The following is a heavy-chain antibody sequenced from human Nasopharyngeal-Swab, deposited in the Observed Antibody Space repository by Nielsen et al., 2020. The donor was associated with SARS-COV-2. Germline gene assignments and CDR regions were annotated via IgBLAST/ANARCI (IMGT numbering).Heavy chain of an antibody. D-gene: IGHD2-21*01. J-gene: IGHJ6*02. CDR3: ARLYCSGEFYSEDYYGMDV. Sequence: ASVKVSCKASGYTFTSYGISWVRQAPAQGLEWMGWISSYNGNTNYAQKLQGRVILTTDTSTRTAYMELRSLRSDDTAVYYCARLYCSGEFYSEDYYGMDVWGQGTTVTVSS. CDR2: ISSYNGNT. V-gene: IGHV1-18*01. CDR1: GYTFTSYG.